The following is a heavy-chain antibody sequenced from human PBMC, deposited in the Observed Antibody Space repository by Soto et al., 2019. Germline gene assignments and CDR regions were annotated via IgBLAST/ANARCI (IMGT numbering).Heavy chain of an antibody. J-gene: IGHJ4*02. CDR3: ARWPQLEPRFDY. D-gene: IGHD1-1*01. V-gene: IGHV4-31*03. Sequence: QVQLQESGPGLVKPSQTLSLTCTVSGGSISSGGYYWSWIRQHPGKGLEWIGYIYYSGSTYYNPSLKGRLTISVDTSTNQFSLKLSSVTAADTAVYYCARWPQLEPRFDYWGQGTLVTVSS. CDR1: GGSISSGGYY. CDR2: IYYSGST.